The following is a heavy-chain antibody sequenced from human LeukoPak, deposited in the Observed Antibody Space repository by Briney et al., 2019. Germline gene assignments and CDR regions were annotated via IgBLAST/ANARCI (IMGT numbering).Heavy chain of an antibody. V-gene: IGHV1-18*04. CDR3: ARALMITFGGVIVNGPYYFDY. J-gene: IGHJ4*02. CDR1: GYTFTSYG. CDR2: ISAYNGNT. D-gene: IGHD3-16*02. Sequence: ASVKVSCKASGYTFTSYGISWVRQAPGQGLEWMGWISAYNGNTNYAQKPQGRVTMTTDTSTSTAYMELRSLRSDDTAVYYCARALMITFGGVIVNGPYYFDYWGQGTLVTVSS.